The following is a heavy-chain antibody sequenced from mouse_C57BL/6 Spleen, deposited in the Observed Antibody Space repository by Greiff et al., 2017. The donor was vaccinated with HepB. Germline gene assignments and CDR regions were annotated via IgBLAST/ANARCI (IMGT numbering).Heavy chain of an antibody. D-gene: IGHD2-5*01. J-gene: IGHJ4*01. CDR2: INPSSGYT. V-gene: IGHV1-4*01. CDR3: ARIFSNSYFYYAMDY. CDR1: GYTFTSYT. Sequence: QVQLQQSGAELARPGASVKMSCKASGYTFTSYTMHWVKQRPGQGLEWIGYINPSSGYTKYNQKFKDKATLTADKSSSTAYMQLSSLTSEDSAVYYCARIFSNSYFYYAMDYWGQGTSVTVSS.